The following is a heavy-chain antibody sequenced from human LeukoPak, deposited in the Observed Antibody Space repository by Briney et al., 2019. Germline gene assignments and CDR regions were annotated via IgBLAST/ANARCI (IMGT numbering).Heavy chain of an antibody. D-gene: IGHD5-12*01. CDR1: GGSIRSSYYY. Sequence: SETLSLTCTVSGGSIRSSYYYWGWIRQPPGQGLEWIGSIYDSGSTYYNPSLKSRVTISVDTSKNQFSLKLSSVTAADTAVYYCARSRGYSGYDVTYWGQGTLVTVSS. CDR3: ARSRGYSGYDVTY. V-gene: IGHV4-39*07. CDR2: IYDSGST. J-gene: IGHJ4*02.